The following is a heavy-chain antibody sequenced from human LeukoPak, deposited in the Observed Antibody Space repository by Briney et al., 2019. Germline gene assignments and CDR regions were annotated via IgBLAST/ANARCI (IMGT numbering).Heavy chain of an antibody. CDR2: IQHDGSRT. D-gene: IGHD3-10*01. J-gene: IGHJ4*02. CDR1: GFSFSTYT. CDR3: ARDRMVYTY. Sequence: GRSLRLSCAASGFSFSTYTMNWVRQAPGKGLERVAGIQHDGSRTYYADSVKGRFTISRDNSKNTLYLQMNSLRAEETAVYYCARDRMVYTYWGQGTLVTVSS. V-gene: IGHV3-30-3*01.